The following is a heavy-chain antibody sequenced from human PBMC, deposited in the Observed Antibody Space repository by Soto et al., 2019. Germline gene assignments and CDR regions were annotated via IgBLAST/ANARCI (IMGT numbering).Heavy chain of an antibody. Sequence: QVQLQQSGPGLVKPSQTLSLTCTVSGGSTSYEYYHWTWIRQSPGKGLEWIGYIHYSGSIIYNPSFKSRVTISVDTSKNQFSLQLSSVTAADTAVYFCAREDDGGDRDYYGLDVWGQGTTVTVSS. CDR2: IHYSGSI. V-gene: IGHV4-30-4*08. D-gene: IGHD2-21*02. CDR3: AREDDGGDRDYYGLDV. J-gene: IGHJ6*02. CDR1: GGSTSYEYYH.